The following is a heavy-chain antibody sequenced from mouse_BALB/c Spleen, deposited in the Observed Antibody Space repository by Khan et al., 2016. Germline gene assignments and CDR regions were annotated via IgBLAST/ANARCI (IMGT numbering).Heavy chain of an antibody. CDR3: AREFYYGWFPY. D-gene: IGHD1-1*01. Sequence: QVQLQQSAAELARPGASVKLSCKASGYTFTYYTMHWVKQRPGQGLEWIGYINPTSGYTEYNQKFKDKTTLTTDKSSSTAYIQLSSLTSEDSAVYYCAREFYYGWFPYWGQGTLVTVSA. V-gene: IGHV1-4*02. CDR2: INPTSGYT. J-gene: IGHJ3*01. CDR1: GYTFTYYT.